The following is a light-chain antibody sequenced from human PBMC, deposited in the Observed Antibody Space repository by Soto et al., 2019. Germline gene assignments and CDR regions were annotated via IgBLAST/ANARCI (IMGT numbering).Light chain of an antibody. Sequence: EVVLTQSPDTLSLSPGEGVTLSCRASETVRDYVALHQQQPGQAPRLLVFGASTRASGVPDRFSGSGSGTYFTLTINRLEPDDFAVYYCQQYDTSPYSFGQGTKLEIK. CDR3: QQYDTSPYS. CDR1: ETVRDY. V-gene: IGKV3-20*01. CDR2: GAS. J-gene: IGKJ2*01.